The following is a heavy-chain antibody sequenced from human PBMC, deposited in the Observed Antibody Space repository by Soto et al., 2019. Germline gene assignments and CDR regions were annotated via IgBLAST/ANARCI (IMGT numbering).Heavy chain of an antibody. CDR3: ARVGPSSTGTTFHYHGLAV. J-gene: IGHJ6*02. V-gene: IGHV1-46*01. Sequence: ASVKVSCNASAYTFTLHYMHWVRQSPGQGLESMGIIYPRGGTTIYAQKFQGRVARTRDTSTHTFYMELSSLRSEDTAMYYCARVGPSSTGTTFHYHGLAVWGQGTTVTVSS. D-gene: IGHD3-9*01. CDR1: AYTFTLHY. CDR2: IYPRGGTT.